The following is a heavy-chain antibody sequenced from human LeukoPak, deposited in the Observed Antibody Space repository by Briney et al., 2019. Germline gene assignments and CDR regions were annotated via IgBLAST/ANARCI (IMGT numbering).Heavy chain of an antibody. J-gene: IGHJ4*02. CDR2: ISVSGGST. Sequence: GGSLRLSCEASGFTFSSYGMSWVRQAPGKGLEWVSAISVSGGSTTSTDSVKGRFTISRDNSKNTLYLKMNSLRAEDTAVYYCAKEVWELRYFDYWGQGTLVTVSS. CDR3: AKEVWELRYFDY. V-gene: IGHV3-23*01. CDR1: GFTFSSYG. D-gene: IGHD1-26*01.